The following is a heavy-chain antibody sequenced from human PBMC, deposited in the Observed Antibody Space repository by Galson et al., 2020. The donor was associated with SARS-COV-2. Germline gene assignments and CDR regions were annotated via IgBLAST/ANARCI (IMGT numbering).Heavy chain of an antibody. Sequence: GGSLRLSCAASGFTVSSNYMSWVRQAPGKGLEWVSVIFSGGSTYYADSVKGRFTISRDTSKNTLFLQMNSPRAEDTAVYYCASNTVMIADYYYYGMDVWGQGITVTVSS. CDR3: ASNTVMIADYYYYGMDV. J-gene: IGHJ6*02. CDR2: IFSGGST. V-gene: IGHV3-53*01. D-gene: IGHD5-18*01. CDR1: GFTVSSNY.